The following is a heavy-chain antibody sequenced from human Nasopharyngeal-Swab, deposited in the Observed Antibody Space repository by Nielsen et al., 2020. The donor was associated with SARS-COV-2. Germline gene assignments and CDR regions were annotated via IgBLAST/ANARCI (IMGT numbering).Heavy chain of an antibody. J-gene: IGHJ4*02. CDR2: ISSSSSYI. CDR1: GFTFSSYA. V-gene: IGHV3-21*01. Sequence: ETLSLTCAASGFTFSSYAMNWVRQAPGKGLEWVSSISSSSSYIYYADSVKGRFTISRDNAKNSLYLQMNSLRAEDTAVYYCLPNIVLMVYAIDYWGQGTLVTVSS. D-gene: IGHD2-8*01. CDR3: LPNIVLMVYAIDY.